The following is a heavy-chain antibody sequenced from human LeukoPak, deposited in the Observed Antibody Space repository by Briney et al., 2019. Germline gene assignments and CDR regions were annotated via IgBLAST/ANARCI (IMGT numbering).Heavy chain of an antibody. Sequence: SETLSLTCAVYGGSFSGYYWSWIRQPPGKGLEWIGEINHSGSTNYNPSLKSRVTISVDTSKNQFSLKLSSVTAADTAVYYCARAVDYYDNSGYPRFYYYYYGMDVWGQGTTVTVSS. CDR1: GGSFSGYY. CDR2: INHSGST. CDR3: ARAVDYYDNSGYPRFYYYYYGMDV. D-gene: IGHD3-22*01. V-gene: IGHV4-34*01. J-gene: IGHJ6*02.